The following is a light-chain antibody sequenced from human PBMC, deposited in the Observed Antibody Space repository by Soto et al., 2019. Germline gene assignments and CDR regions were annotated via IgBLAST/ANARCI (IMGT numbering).Light chain of an antibody. CDR2: GAS. J-gene: IGKJ2*01. Sequence: EIVLTQSPDILSLSPGERATLSCRASQTVSASDLAWHQQRPGQAPRLLISGASTRATGIPDRFSGSGSGTDFTLTSSRLEPEDFAVYYCQHYDDSPMYTFGQGTKLEIK. CDR3: QHYDDSPMYT. CDR1: QTVSASD. V-gene: IGKV3-20*01.